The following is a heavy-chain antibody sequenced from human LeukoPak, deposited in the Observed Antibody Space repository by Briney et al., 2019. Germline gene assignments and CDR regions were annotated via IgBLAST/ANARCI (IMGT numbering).Heavy chain of an antibody. D-gene: IGHD2-2*03. CDR1: NGSMTSDSYY. V-gene: IGHV4-39*02. Sequence: SETLSLTCTVSNGSMTSDSYYWAWVHQPPGKGLEWIGTIFYSGKTYYSASLKSRVTVSLDTSKKNFSLRLSSVTVADTAVYYCARLWIVATWFDAWGQGALVTFSS. CDR3: ARLWIVATWFDA. CDR2: IFYSGKT. J-gene: IGHJ5*02.